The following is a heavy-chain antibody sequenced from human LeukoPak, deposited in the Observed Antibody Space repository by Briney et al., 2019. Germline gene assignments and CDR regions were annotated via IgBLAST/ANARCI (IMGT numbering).Heavy chain of an antibody. CDR3: ARRVYSGSYNWYFDL. Sequence: SETLSLTCTVSGGSISTSTYYWGWIRQPPGKGLEWIGSISYSGSTYNNPSLKSRVTISVDTSKNQFSLKLSSVTAPDTAVYYCARRVYSGSYNWYFDLWGRGTLVTVSS. V-gene: IGHV4-39*01. D-gene: IGHD1-26*01. CDR2: ISYSGST. J-gene: IGHJ2*01. CDR1: GGSISTSTYY.